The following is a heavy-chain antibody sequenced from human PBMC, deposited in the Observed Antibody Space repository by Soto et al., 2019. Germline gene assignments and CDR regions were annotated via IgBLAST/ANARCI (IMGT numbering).Heavy chain of an antibody. D-gene: IGHD3-22*01. J-gene: IGHJ4*02. V-gene: IGHV1-69*13. CDR2: IIPIFGTA. Sequence: SVKVSCKASGGTFSSYAISWLRQAPGQGLEWMGGIIPIFGTANYAQKFQGRVTITADESTSTAYMELSSLRSEDTAVYYCARTAYYYDSSGYYYGENYFDYWGQGTLVTVSS. CDR3: ARTAYYYDSSGYYYGENYFDY. CDR1: GGTFSSYA.